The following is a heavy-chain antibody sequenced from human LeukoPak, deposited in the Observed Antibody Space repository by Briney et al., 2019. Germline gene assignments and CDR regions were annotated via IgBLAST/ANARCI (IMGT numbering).Heavy chain of an antibody. V-gene: IGHV4-59*08. CDR1: GGSISSYY. D-gene: IGHD2-15*01. CDR2: IYYSGST. CDR3: ARQGVVVVAARVGRAEFDY. Sequence: PSETLSLTCTVSGGSISSYYWSWIRQPPGKGLEWIGYIYYSGSTNYNPSLKSRVTISVDTSKNQFSLKLSSVTAADTAVYYCARQGVVVVAARVGRAEFDYWGQGTLVTVSS. J-gene: IGHJ4*02.